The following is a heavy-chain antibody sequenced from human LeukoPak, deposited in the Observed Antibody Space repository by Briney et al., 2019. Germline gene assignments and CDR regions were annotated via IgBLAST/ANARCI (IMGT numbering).Heavy chain of an antibody. D-gene: IGHD6-6*01. Sequence: PGGSLRLSCAASGFTFSDYYMSWIRQAPGKGLEWVSYISSSGSTIYYADSVKGRFTISRDNAKNSLYLQMNSLRAEDTAVYHCARDGVTMAAREYYYYYYYMDVWGKGTTVTVSS. J-gene: IGHJ6*03. CDR1: GFTFSDYY. CDR3: ARDGVTMAAREYYYYYYYMDV. V-gene: IGHV3-11*04. CDR2: ISSSGSTI.